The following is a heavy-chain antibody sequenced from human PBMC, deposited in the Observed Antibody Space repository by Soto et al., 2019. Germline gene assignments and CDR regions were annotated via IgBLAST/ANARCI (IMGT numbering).Heavy chain of an antibody. Sequence: EVQLLESGGGLVQPGGSLRLSCAASGFTFSSYAMSWVRQAPGKGLEWVSAISGSGGSTYYADSVKGRFTISRDNSKNTLYLQMNSLRAEDTAVYYCAKDPHVIVVVPAALKDAFDIWGQGTMVTVSS. CDR1: GFTFSSYA. J-gene: IGHJ3*02. V-gene: IGHV3-23*01. CDR3: AKDPHVIVVVPAALKDAFDI. CDR2: ISGSGGST. D-gene: IGHD2-2*01.